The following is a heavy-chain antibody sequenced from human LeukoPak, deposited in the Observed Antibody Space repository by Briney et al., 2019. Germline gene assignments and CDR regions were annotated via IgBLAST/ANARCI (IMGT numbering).Heavy chain of an antibody. CDR2: IKQDGSEK. CDR3: ARDGVASTFETDYYYYMDV. D-gene: IGHD6-19*01. Sequence: GGSLRLSCAASGFTFSSYWMSWVRQAPGKGLEWVANIKQDGSEKYYVDSVKGRFTISRDNAKNSLYLQMNSLRAEDTAVYYCARDGVASTFETDYYYYMDVWGKGTTVTVSS. V-gene: IGHV3-7*01. CDR1: GFTFSSYW. J-gene: IGHJ6*03.